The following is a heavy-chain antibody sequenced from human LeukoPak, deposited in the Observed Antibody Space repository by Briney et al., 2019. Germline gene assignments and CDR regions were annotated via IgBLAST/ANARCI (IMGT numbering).Heavy chain of an antibody. CDR1: GFTFSSYA. V-gene: IGHV3-23*01. CDR2: ISGSGDST. Sequence: GGSLRLSCAASGFTFSSYAMRWVRQAPGKGLEWVSAISGSGDSTYYADSVKGRFTISRDNSKNTLYLHMNSLRAEDTAVYYCANGDCRGGRCSSGAYWGQGTLVTVSS. D-gene: IGHD2-15*01. CDR3: ANGDCRGGRCSSGAY. J-gene: IGHJ4*02.